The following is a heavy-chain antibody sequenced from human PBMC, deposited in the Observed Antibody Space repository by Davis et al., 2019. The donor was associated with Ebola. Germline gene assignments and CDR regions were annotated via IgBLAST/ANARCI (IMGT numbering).Heavy chain of an antibody. Sequence: MPSETLSLTCAVYGGSFSSYYWGWIRQPPGKGLEWIGNNYYSGNTYYKPSLKSRVTIFVDRSKNQFSLKLSSVTAADTAVYYCARGHTYGSMVYGMDVWGQGTTVTVSS. CDR1: GGSFSSYY. CDR2: NYYSGNT. J-gene: IGHJ6*02. D-gene: IGHD5-18*01. V-gene: IGHV4-34*01. CDR3: ARGHTYGSMVYGMDV.